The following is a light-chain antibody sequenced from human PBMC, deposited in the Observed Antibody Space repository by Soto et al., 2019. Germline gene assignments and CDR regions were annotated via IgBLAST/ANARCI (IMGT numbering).Light chain of an antibody. V-gene: IGKV3-15*01. CDR3: QQYNVWPLT. Sequence: EIVMTQSPATPSVSPGERATLSCRASQSVSSNLAGYQQKHGQTPKLLIYVASTRATGIPARFSGSGSVTEFTLTISSLQSDACAVYDCQQYNVWPLTFGGGTKVEFK. CDR1: QSVSSN. J-gene: IGKJ4*01. CDR2: VAS.